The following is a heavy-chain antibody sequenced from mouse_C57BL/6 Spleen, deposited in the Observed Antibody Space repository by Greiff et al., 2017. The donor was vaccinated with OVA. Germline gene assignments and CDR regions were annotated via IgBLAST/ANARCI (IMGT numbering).Heavy chain of an antibody. CDR2: IYPGDGDT. D-gene: IGHD3-2*02. J-gene: IGHJ2*01. V-gene: IGHV1-82*01. CDR1: GYAFSSSW. CDR3: AKAAQATENYFDY. Sequence: QVQLQQSGPELVKPGASVKISCKASGYAFSSSWMNWVKQRPGKGLEWIGRIYPGDGDTNYNGKFKGKATLTADKSSSTAYMQLSSLTSEDSAVYFCAKAAQATENYFDYWGQGTTLTVSS.